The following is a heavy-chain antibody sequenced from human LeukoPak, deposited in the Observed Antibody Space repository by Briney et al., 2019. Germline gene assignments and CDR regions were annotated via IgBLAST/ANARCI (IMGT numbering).Heavy chain of an antibody. V-gene: IGHV4-38-2*02. CDR2: IYHSGST. CDR3: VGGGATNRDAFDI. Sequence: SETLSLTCTVSGYSISSGYYWGWIRQPPGKGLEWIRSIYHSGSTYYTPALKSRVAISVETSKNQFSLKLSSVTAADTAVYYCVGGGATNRDAFDIWGQGTMITVSS. J-gene: IGHJ3*02. CDR1: GYSISSGYY. D-gene: IGHD1-26*01.